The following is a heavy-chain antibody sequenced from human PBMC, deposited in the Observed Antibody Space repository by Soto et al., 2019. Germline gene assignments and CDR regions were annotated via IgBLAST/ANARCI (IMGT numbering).Heavy chain of an antibody. V-gene: IGHV3-33*01. Sequence: GGSLRLSCATSGFTFSDSVMHWVSHAPGKGLDWVAVLSYHGSDEFYADSVKGRFKISRDNSKNTIYLQMNRLRPEDTAVYYCARDHGRQSGTIIFDNWGQGT. D-gene: IGHD3-3*01. CDR3: ARDHGRQSGTIIFDN. CDR2: LSYHGSDE. CDR1: GFTFSDSV. J-gene: IGHJ4*02.